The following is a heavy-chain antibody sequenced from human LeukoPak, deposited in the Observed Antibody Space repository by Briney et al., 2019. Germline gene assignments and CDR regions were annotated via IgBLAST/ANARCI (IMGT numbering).Heavy chain of an antibody. D-gene: IGHD4-17*01. Sequence: NPSETLSLTCTVSGGSISSYYWSWIRQPPGKGLEWIGYIYYSGSTNYNPSLKSRVTISVDTSRKQFSLRLSSVTAAETAVYYCARGIMTTVPTFDYWGQGTLVTVSS. CDR3: ARGIMTTVPTFDY. J-gene: IGHJ4*02. CDR2: IYYSGST. V-gene: IGHV4-59*01. CDR1: GGSISSYY.